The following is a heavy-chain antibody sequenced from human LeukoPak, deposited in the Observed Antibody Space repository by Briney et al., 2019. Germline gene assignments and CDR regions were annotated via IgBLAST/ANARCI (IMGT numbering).Heavy chain of an antibody. CDR3: ARDQYDTWSRRGNFDS. Sequence: GGSLRLSCAVSGFTFSNYAIHWVRQAPGKGLEWVALISFDGSNKYYADSVKGRFTISRDNTKNSLYLQMNSLRAEDTAVFYCARDQYDTWSRRGNFDSWGQGTLVIVSS. D-gene: IGHD3-3*01. V-gene: IGHV3-30-3*01. J-gene: IGHJ4*02. CDR1: GFTFSNYA. CDR2: ISFDGSNK.